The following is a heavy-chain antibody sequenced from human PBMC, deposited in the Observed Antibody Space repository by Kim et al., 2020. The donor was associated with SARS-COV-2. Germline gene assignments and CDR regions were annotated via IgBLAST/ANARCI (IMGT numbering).Heavy chain of an antibody. V-gene: IGHV3-23*01. CDR3: AKYYYDSSALDAFDI. Sequence: GGSLRLSCAASGFTFSSYAMSWVRQAPGKGLEWVSAISGSGGSTYYADSVKGRFTISRDNTKNTLYLQMNSLRAEDTAVYYCAKYYYDSSALDAFDIWGQGTMVTVSS. CDR1: GFTFSSYA. J-gene: IGHJ3*02. CDR2: ISGSGGST. D-gene: IGHD3-22*01.